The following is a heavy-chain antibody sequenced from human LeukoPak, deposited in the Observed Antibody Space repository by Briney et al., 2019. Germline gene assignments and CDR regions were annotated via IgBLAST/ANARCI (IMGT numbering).Heavy chain of an antibody. CDR2: INHSGST. J-gene: IGHJ4*02. CDR3: ARGRGERFLEWLLSAFDY. Sequence: SETLSLTCAVYGGSFSGYYWSWIRQPPGKGLEWIGEINHSGSTNYNPSLKSRVTISVDTSKNQFSLKLSSVTAADTAVYYCARGRGERFLEWLLSAFDYWGQGTLVTVPS. V-gene: IGHV4-34*01. CDR1: GGSFSGYY. D-gene: IGHD3-3*01.